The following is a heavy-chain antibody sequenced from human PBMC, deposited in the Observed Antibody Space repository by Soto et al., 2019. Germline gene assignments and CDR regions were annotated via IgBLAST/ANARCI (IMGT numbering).Heavy chain of an antibody. CDR1: GYTFTSYD. Sequence: VKVSCKASGYTFTSYDINWVRQATGQGLEWMGWMNPNSGNTGCAQKLQGRVTMTTDTSTSTAYMELRSLRSDDTAVYYCARSDSSGYYPFDYWGQGTLVTVSS. CDR3: ARSDSSGYYPFDY. V-gene: IGHV1-8*01. CDR2: MNPNSGNT. D-gene: IGHD3-22*01. J-gene: IGHJ4*02.